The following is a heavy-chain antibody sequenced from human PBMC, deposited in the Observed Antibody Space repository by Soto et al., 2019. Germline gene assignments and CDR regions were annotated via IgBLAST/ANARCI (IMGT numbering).Heavy chain of an antibody. CDR3: AREGRQWLVFDY. Sequence: SVKFSCKASGGTFSSYAISWVRQAPGQGLEWMGGIIPIFGTANYAQKFQGRVTITADESTSTAYMELSSLRSEDTAVYYCAREGRQWLVFDYWGQGTLVTVSS. CDR1: GGTFSSYA. J-gene: IGHJ4*02. V-gene: IGHV1-69*13. D-gene: IGHD6-19*01. CDR2: IIPIFGTA.